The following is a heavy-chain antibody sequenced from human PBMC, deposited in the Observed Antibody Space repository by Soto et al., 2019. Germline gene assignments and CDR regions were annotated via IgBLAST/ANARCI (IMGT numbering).Heavy chain of an antibody. V-gene: IGHV4-31*03. CDR3: ARGVSGSYFDY. Sequence: QVQLQESGPGLVKASQTLSLTCTVSGGSITTGGYFWSWIRQHPGKGLEWIGYIYYSGTTHYNPSLKSRVTISVDTSKNQFSLKLSSVTAADTAVYYCARGVSGSYFDYWGQGTLVTVSS. CDR1: GGSITTGGYF. D-gene: IGHD1-26*01. J-gene: IGHJ4*02. CDR2: IYYSGTT.